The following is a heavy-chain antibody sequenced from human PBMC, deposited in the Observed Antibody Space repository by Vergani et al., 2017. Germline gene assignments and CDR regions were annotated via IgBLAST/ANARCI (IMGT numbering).Heavy chain of an antibody. V-gene: IGHV4-34*01. CDR2: INHSGST. CDR1: GGSFSGYY. CDR3: ARGDYYDSSGYYLSRTKYFQH. D-gene: IGHD3-22*01. J-gene: IGHJ1*01. Sequence: QVQLQESGPGLVKPSETLSLTCTVSGGSFSGYYWSWIRQPPGKGLEWIGEINHSGSTNYNPSLKSRVTISVDTSKNQFSLKLSSVTAADTAVYYCARGDYYDSSGYYLSRTKYFQHWGQGTLVTVSS.